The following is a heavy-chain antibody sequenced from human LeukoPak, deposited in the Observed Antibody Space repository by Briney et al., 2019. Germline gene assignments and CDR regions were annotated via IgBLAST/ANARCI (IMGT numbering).Heavy chain of an antibody. V-gene: IGHV1-18*01. CDR3: ARNSHGYSSAWLQFNFDY. CDR2: INTYNGNT. CDR1: GYTFTNYG. J-gene: IGHJ4*02. D-gene: IGHD6-19*01. Sequence: GASVTVSCKASGYTFTNYGITWVRQAPGQGLEWMGWINTYNGNTNYVQNLQGRVTMTTDTSTSTAYMELRSLRSDDTAVYYCARNSHGYSSAWLQFNFDYWGQGTLVTVSS.